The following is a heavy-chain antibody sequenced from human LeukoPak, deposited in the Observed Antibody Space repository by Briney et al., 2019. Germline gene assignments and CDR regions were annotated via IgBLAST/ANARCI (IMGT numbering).Heavy chain of an antibody. CDR2: TYYRSKWYN. V-gene: IGHV6-1*01. D-gene: IGHD3-22*01. CDR3: ARGYYDSSGYVDAFDI. CDR1: GDSVSSNSAA. Sequence: SQTLSLTCAISGDSVSSNSAAWNWFRQSPSRGLEWLGRTYYRSKWYNDYAVSVKSRVTINPDTSKNQFSLQLNSVTPEDTAVYYCARGYYDSSGYVDAFDIWGLGTMVTVSS. J-gene: IGHJ3*02.